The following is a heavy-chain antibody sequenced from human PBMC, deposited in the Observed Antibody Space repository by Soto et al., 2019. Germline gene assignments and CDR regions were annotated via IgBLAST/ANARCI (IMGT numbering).Heavy chain of an antibody. Sequence: CGSLRLSCAASGLTFSSYAMSWVRQAPGKGLEWVSAISGSVGSTYYADSVKSRFTISRDNSKNTLYLQMNSLRAEDTAVYYCAKAAMKVVVQLCECWGQGTQVIVSA. D-gene: IGHD3-22*01. CDR3: AKAAMKVVVQLCEC. J-gene: IGHJ1*01. CDR2: ISGSVGST. CDR1: GLTFSSYA. V-gene: IGHV3-23*01.